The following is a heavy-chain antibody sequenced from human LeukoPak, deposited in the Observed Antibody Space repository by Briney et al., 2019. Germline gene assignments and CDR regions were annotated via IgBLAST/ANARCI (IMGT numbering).Heavy chain of an antibody. CDR2: INHSGST. J-gene: IGHJ4*02. CDR3: ARTLTWDYYGSGLGSYFDY. V-gene: IGHV4-34*01. D-gene: IGHD3-10*01. Sequence: PSETLSLTCAVYGGSFSGYYWSWIRQPPGKGLEWIGEINHSGSTNYNPSLKSRVTISVDTSKNQFSLKLSSVTAADTAVYYCARTLTWDYYGSGLGSYFDYWGQGTLVTVSS. CDR1: GGSFSGYY.